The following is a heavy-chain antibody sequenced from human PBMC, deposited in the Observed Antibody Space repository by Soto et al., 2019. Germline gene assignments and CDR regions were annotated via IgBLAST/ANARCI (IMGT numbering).Heavy chain of an antibody. Sequence: QITLKESGPTLVKPTQTLTLTCTFSGFSLSTSGVGVGWIRQPPGKALEWLALIYWDDDKRYSPSLKSRLTITKDTSKNQVVLTMTNMDPVDTATYYCAHIHSGWLPRPEFDYWGQGTLVTVSS. CDR1: GFSLSTSGVG. J-gene: IGHJ4*02. CDR3: AHIHSGWLPRPEFDY. D-gene: IGHD6-19*01. V-gene: IGHV2-5*02. CDR2: IYWDDDK.